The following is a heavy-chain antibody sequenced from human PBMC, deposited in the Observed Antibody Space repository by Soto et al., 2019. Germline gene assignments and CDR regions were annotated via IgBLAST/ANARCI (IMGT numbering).Heavy chain of an antibody. J-gene: IGHJ4*02. V-gene: IGHV4-59*01. CDR1: GASISSYY. Sequence: SETLSLTCTVSGASISSYYWSWIRQPPGKGLEWIGYIYYSGSTNYNPSLKSRVTISLGTSKNQFSLKLTSVTAADTAVYYCARARGGYFDYWGQGTLVTVSS. CDR2: IYYSGST. CDR3: ARARGGYFDY.